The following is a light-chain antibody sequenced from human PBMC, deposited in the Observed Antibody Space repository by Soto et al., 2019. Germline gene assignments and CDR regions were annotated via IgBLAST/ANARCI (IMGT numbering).Light chain of an antibody. V-gene: IGLV1-40*01. J-gene: IGLJ1*01. CDR3: QSYDSSLSLYV. CDR1: SSNIGAGYD. Sequence: QAVVTQPPSVSGAPGQRVTISCTGSSSNIGAGYDVHWYQQLPGTVPKLLIYGNSNRPSGVPDRFSGSKSGTSASLAITGLQAEDEADYYCQSYDSSLSLYVFGTGTKLTVL. CDR2: GNS.